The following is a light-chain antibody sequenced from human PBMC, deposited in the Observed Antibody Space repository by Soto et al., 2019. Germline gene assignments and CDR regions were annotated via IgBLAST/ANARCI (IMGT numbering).Light chain of an antibody. J-gene: IGKJ1*01. CDR2: GAS. CDR3: QQHYNRPPWT. Sequence: DIQMTQSPPSLSASVGDTVTITCRASQSISTYLDWYQVTPGKAPKVLIYGASTLEDGVPSRFSGSGSWTDVTLSINNLQPEDFATYYCQQHYNRPPWTFGQGTKVEV. CDR1: QSISTY. V-gene: IGKV1-39*01.